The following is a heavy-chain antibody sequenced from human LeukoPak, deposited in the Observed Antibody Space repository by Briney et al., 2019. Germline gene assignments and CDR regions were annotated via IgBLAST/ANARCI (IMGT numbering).Heavy chain of an antibody. CDR1: GFTLSSHW. CDR3: ARGAKWAYYFDY. J-gene: IGHJ4*02. D-gene: IGHD1-26*01. Sequence: GGSLRLSCAASGFTLSSHWMGWVRQAPGKGLEWVANIKQDGSETYYVGSAKGRFTISRDNAKDTLYLHMNSLTAEDTAVYYCARGAKWAYYFDYWGQRTLVTVSS. V-gene: IGHV3-7*01. CDR2: IKQDGSET.